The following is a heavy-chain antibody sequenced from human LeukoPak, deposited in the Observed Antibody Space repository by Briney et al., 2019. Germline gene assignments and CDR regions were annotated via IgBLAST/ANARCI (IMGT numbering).Heavy chain of an antibody. CDR1: GGSISTSSYY. J-gene: IGHJ4*02. D-gene: IGHD5-18*01. Sequence: LSLTCTVSGGSISTSSYYWGWIRQPPGRGLEWIGRISYRGSTYYNPSLKSRVTISVDLSNNQFSLNLSSVTAADTAMYYCARLGIQLWFPFDYWGQGTLVTVSS. CDR3: ARLGIQLWFPFDY. V-gene: IGHV4-39*01. CDR2: ISYRGST.